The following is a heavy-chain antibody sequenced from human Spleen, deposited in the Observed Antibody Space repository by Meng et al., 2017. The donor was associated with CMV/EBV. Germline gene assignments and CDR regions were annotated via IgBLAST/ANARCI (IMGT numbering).Heavy chain of an antibody. CDR3: ARSGGYVGDYGLDV. V-gene: IGHV3-21*01. J-gene: IGHJ6*02. D-gene: IGHD5-12*01. Sequence: GESLKISCAASGFTFSSYSMKWVRQAPGEGLEWVSSISSSSSYIYYADSLKGRFTISRDNPKNSLYLQMNTLRAEDTAVYYCARSGGYVGDYGLDVWGQGTTVTVSS. CDR2: ISSSSSYI. CDR1: GFTFSSYS.